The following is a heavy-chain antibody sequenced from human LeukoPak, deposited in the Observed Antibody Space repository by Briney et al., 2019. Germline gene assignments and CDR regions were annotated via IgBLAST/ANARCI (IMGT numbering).Heavy chain of an antibody. D-gene: IGHD3-22*01. Sequence: PGGSLRLSCAASGFTFSSYAMHWVRQAPGKGLEWVAVISYDGSNKYYADSVKGRFTISRDNSKNTLYLQMNSLRAEDTAVYYCAREFREEYYYDSSDLASGYFQHWGQGTLVTVSS. J-gene: IGHJ1*01. CDR1: GFTFSSYA. V-gene: IGHV3-30-3*01. CDR2: ISYDGSNK. CDR3: AREFREEYYYDSSDLASGYFQH.